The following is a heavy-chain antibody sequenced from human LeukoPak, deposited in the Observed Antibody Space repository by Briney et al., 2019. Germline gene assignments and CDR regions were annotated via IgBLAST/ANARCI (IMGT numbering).Heavy chain of an antibody. J-gene: IGHJ4*02. CDR2: IYYSGRT. V-gene: IGHV4-39*01. D-gene: IGHD6-6*01. Sequence: TQSLPHTFSVGFLRRRYYFWGWIRQPPAKGLARIGSIYYSGRTYYNLSLKSRVTISLDTPNNQFSLKLSSVTAADTAVYYCARHRGFRVAARPGLDFDYWGQGTLVTVSS. CDR3: ARHRGFRVAARPGLDFDY. CDR1: VGFLRRRYYF.